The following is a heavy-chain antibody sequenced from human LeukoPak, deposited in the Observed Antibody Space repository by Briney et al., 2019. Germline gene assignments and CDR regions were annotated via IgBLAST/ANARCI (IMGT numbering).Heavy chain of an antibody. Sequence: GGSLRLSCEASGFTFSTYWMHWVRQAPGKGLEWVALVSYGGSNKYYIDSVKGRFTISRDNSKNTLYLQMNSLRVEDTALYFCAKSLSFANTDGFDVWGQGTMVTVSS. CDR2: VSYGGSNK. J-gene: IGHJ3*01. V-gene: IGHV3-30-3*01. CDR3: AKSLSFANTDGFDV. CDR1: GFTFSTYW.